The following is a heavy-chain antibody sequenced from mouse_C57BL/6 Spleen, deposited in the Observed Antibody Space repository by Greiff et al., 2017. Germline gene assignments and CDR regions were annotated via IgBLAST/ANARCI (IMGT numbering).Heavy chain of an antibody. CDR2: IYPGDGDT. CDR3: ATYWTVDY. D-gene: IGHD1-1*01. CDR1: GYAFSSSW. V-gene: IGHV1-82*01. Sequence: VQLQQSGPELVKPGASVKISCKASGYAFSSSWMNWVKQRPGQGLEWIGRIYPGDGDTNYNGKFKGKATLTADKSSSTAYMQLSSLTSEDSAVYFCATYWTVDYGGQGTTLTVSS. J-gene: IGHJ2*01.